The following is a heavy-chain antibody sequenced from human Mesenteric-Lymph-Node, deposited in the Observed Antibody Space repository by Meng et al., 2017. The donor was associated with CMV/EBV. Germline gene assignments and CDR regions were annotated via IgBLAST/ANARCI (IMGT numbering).Heavy chain of an antibody. CDR1: GGSFSGYY. D-gene: IGHD2-2*01. CDR2: INHSGST. V-gene: IGHV4-34*01. CDR3: ARAKRLQLLSYYYGMDV. Sequence: SETLSLTCAVYGGSFSGYYWSWIRQPLGKGLEWIGEINHSGSTNYNPSLKSRVTISVDTSKNQFSLKLSSVTAADTAVYYCARAKRLQLLSYYYGMDVWGQGTTVTVSS. J-gene: IGHJ6*02.